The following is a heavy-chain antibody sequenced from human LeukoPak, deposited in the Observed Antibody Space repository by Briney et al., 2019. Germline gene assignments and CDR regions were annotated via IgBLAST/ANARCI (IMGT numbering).Heavy chain of an antibody. J-gene: IGHJ4*02. Sequence: ASVKVSCKASGGTFSSYAISWVRQAPGQGLEWMGWMNPNSGNTGYAQKFQGRVTMTRNTSISTAYMELSNLRSEDTAVYYCARSRMVRGVIDWGQGTLVTVSS. V-gene: IGHV1-8*02. CDR2: MNPNSGNT. CDR3: ARSRMVRGVID. CDR1: GGTFSSYA. D-gene: IGHD3-10*01.